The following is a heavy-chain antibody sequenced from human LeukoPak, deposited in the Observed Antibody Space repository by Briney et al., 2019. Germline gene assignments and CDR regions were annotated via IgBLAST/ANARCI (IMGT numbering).Heavy chain of an antibody. CDR2: ISYDGSNK. J-gene: IGHJ4*02. CDR3: ARATGYCSGGSCSDYFDY. Sequence: GGSLRLSCAASGFTFSSYAMHWVRQAPGKGLEWVAVISYDGSNKYYADSVKGRFTISRDNSKNTLYLQMNSLRAEDTAVYYCARATGYCSGGSCSDYFDYWGQGTLVTVSS. D-gene: IGHD2-15*01. V-gene: IGHV3-30-3*01. CDR1: GFTFSSYA.